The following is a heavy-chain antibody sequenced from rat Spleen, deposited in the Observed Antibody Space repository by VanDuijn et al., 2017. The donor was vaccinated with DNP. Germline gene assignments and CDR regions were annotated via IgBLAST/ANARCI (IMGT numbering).Heavy chain of an antibody. CDR3: ARGSSSIYWYFDF. V-gene: IGHV5-25*01. Sequence: EVQLVESGGGLVQPGRSLKLSCAASGFTFSTYYMAWVRQAPKKGLEWVAAISPSGSRTYYPDSVKGRFTISRDDAKSGLYLQMNSLKSEDTATYYCARGSSSIYWYFDFWGPGTMVTVSS. CDR1: GFTFSTYY. J-gene: IGHJ1*01. D-gene: IGHD1-2*01. CDR2: ISPSGSRT.